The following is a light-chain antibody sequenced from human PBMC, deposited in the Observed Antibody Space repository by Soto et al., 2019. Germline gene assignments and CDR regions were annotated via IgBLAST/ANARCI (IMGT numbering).Light chain of an antibody. CDR2: AAS. CDR1: QGISSY. V-gene: IGKV1-9*01. J-gene: IGKJ5*01. Sequence: IQLTQSPSSLSASVGDRVTLTCRASQGISSYLAWYQQKPGKAPKLPIYAASTLQSGVPSRFSGSRSGTDFTLTISSLQAEDFATYYCQQLDSYPITFGQGTRLEIK. CDR3: QQLDSYPIT.